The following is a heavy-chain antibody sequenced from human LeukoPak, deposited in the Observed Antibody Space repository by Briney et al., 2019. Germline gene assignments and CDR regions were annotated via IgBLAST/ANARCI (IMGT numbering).Heavy chain of an antibody. CDR3: ARAVYDDFDY. D-gene: IGHD3-22*01. V-gene: IGHV4-39*01. CDR1: GGSVSSSSYY. Sequence: SETLSLTCTVSGGSVSSSSYYWGWIRQPPGKGLEWIGSIYYSGSTYYNPSLKSRVTKSVDTSKNQFSLKLSSVTAADTAVYYCARAVYDDFDYWGQGTLVTVSS. J-gene: IGHJ4*02. CDR2: IYYSGST.